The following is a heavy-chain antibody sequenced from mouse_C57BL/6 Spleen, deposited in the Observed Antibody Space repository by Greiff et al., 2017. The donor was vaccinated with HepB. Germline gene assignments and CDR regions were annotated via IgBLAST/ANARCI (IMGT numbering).Heavy chain of an antibody. J-gene: IGHJ1*03. Sequence: VKLMESGGGLVKPGGSLKLSCAASGFTFSDYGMHWVRQAPEKGLEWVAYISSGSSTIYYADTVKGRFTISRDNAKNTLFLQMTSLRSEDTAMYYCARPGWLLQYFDVWGTGTTVTVSS. CDR3: ARPGWLLQYFDV. V-gene: IGHV5-17*01. CDR2: ISSGSSTI. CDR1: GFTFSDYG. D-gene: IGHD2-3*01.